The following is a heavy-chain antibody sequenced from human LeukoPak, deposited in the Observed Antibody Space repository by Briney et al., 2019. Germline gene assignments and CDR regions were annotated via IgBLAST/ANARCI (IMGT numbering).Heavy chain of an antibody. CDR2: ISSSSSDI. D-gene: IGHD3-10*01. V-gene: IGHV3-21*06. CDR1: GFTFSSYD. CDR3: AKEIIIGSH. Sequence: GGSLRLSCAASGFTFSSYDMNWVRQAPGKGLEWVSSISSSSSDIYYADSVKGRFTISRDNAKNSLYLQMNSLRAEDTAVYYCAKEIIIGSHWGQGTLVTVSS. J-gene: IGHJ4*02.